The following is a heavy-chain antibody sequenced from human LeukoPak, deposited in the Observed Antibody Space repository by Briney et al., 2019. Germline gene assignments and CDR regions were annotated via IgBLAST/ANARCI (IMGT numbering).Heavy chain of an antibody. Sequence: SETLSLTCAVYGRSFSSYYWSWIRQPPGKGLEWIGEINHSGRTNYNASLKSRVTISVDTSKNQFSLKLSSVIAADTAVYYCARGGMGDILVVVGVTRSHHFVYRRQGTLVTVSS. CDR2: INHSGRT. CDR1: GRSFSSYY. V-gene: IGHV4-34*01. D-gene: IGHD2-15*01. J-gene: IGHJ4*02. CDR3: ARGGMGDILVVVGVTRSHHFVY.